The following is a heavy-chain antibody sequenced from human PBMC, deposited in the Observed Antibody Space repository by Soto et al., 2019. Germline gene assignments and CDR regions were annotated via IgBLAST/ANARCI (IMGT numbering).Heavy chain of an antibody. CDR1: GFTFSNYW. V-gene: IGHV3-7*01. CDR2: IKQDGTEK. J-gene: IGHJ4*01. CDR3: ASVDI. Sequence: EVQLVESGGGLVQPGGSLRLSCAASGFTFSNYWMSWVRQAPGKGLAWVANIKQDGTEKHYVDSVRGRFTISRDNAKNSLDLQMNSLTAEDTAVYYCASVDIWGHGTLVTVSS. D-gene: IGHD5-12*01.